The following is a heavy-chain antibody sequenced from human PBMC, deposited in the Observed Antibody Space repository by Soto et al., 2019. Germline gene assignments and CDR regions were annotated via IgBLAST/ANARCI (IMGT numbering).Heavy chain of an antibody. CDR2: IFYSGST. CDR1: GVSITTYY. V-gene: IGHV4-59*01. Sequence: QVQLQESGPGLVKPSETLSLTCSVSGVSITTYYWSWIRQPPGKGLEWIGYIFYSGSTNYNPSLMSRVTISVDTSKNQLSLQLSSVTAADPAVYYCARVYSGYDYSHYYYYYYMDVWGKGTTVTVSS. D-gene: IGHD5-12*01. CDR3: ARVYSGYDYSHYYYYYYMDV. J-gene: IGHJ6*03.